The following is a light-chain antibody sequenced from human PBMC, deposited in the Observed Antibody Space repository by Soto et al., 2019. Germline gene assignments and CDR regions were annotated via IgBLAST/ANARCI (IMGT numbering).Light chain of an antibody. J-gene: IGLJ3*02. CDR3: AAWDDSLNVLV. Sequence: QSVLTQPPSASGTPGQRVTISCSGSSSNIGSNTGNWYQQLPGTAPKLLIDRNNQRPSGVPDRFSGSKSGTSASLAISGLQSEDEADYYCAAWDDSLNVLVFGGGTQLTVL. V-gene: IGLV1-44*01. CDR1: SSNIGSNT. CDR2: RNN.